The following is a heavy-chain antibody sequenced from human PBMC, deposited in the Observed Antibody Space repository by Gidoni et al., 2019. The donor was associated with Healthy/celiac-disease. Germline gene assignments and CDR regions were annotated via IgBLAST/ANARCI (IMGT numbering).Heavy chain of an antibody. D-gene: IGHD1-26*01. CDR3: AALSRGSGSYLADY. CDR1: GFTFTSSA. J-gene: IGHJ4*02. CDR2: IVVGSGNT. Sequence: QMQLVQSGPEVKKPGTSVKVSCKASGFTFTSSAVQWVRQARGQRLEWIGWIVVGSGNTNYAQKFQERVTITRDMSTSTAYMELSSLRSEDTAVYYCAALSRGSGSYLADYWGQGTLVTVSS. V-gene: IGHV1-58*01.